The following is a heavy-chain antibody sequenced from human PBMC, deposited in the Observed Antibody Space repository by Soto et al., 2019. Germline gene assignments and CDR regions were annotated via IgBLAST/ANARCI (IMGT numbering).Heavy chain of an antibody. CDR1: GGTFSSYT. V-gene: IGHV1-69*02. CDR3: ARGPVAEVGSTPYFVY. Sequence: QVQLVQSGAEVKKPGSSVKVSCKASGGTFSSYTISWVRQAPGQGLEWMGRIIPILGIANYAQKFQGRVTITADKSTSTAYMELCSLSSEDTAVYYCARGPVAEVGSTPYFVYWGQGTLVTVSS. J-gene: IGHJ4*02. D-gene: IGHD1-26*01. CDR2: IIPILGIA.